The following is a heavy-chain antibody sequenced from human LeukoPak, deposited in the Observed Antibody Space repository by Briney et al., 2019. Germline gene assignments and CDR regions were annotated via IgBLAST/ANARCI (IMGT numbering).Heavy chain of an antibody. J-gene: IGHJ4*02. Sequence: GASVTVSCTSSGYTFTSYDISWVRQATGPGLAWMGWMNPNSGNTGYAQKFQGRVTMTRNTSISTAYMELSSLRSEDTAVYYCARGLGTVSTHEEVDYWGQGTMVTVSS. V-gene: IGHV1-8*01. D-gene: IGHD4-17*01. CDR1: GYTFTSYD. CDR2: MNPNSGNT. CDR3: ARGLGTVSTHEEVDY.